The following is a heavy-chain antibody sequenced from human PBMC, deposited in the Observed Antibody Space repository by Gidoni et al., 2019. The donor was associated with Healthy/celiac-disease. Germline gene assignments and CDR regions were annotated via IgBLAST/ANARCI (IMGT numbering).Heavy chain of an antibody. D-gene: IGHD4-17*01. CDR1: GFTFSSYG. J-gene: IGHJ4*02. Sequence: QVQLVESGGGVVQPGRSLRLSCAASGFTFSSYGMHWVRQAPGKGLEWVAVIWYDGSNKYYADSVKGRFTISRDNSKNTLYLQMNSLRAEDTAVYYCARASTAVTPAFDYWGQGTLVTVSS. CDR3: ARASTAVTPAFDY. V-gene: IGHV3-33*01. CDR2: IWYDGSNK.